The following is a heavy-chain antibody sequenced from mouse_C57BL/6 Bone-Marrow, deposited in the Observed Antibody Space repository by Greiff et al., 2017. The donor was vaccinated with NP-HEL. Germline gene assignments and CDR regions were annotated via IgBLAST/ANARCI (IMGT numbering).Heavy chain of an antibody. V-gene: IGHV1-63*01. CDR2: IYPGGGYT. Sequence: QVQLQQSGAELVRPGTSVKMSCKASGYTFTNYWIGWAKQRPGHGLEWIGDIYPGGGYTNYNEKFKGKATLTADKSSSKAYMQFSSLTSEDSAIYYCARYSNSYFDYWGQGTTLTVSS. CDR1: GYTFTNYW. J-gene: IGHJ2*01. CDR3: ARYSNSYFDY. D-gene: IGHD2-5*01.